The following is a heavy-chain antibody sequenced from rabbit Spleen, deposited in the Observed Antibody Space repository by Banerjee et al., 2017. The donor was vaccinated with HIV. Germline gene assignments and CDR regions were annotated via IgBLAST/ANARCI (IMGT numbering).Heavy chain of an antibody. V-gene: IGHV1S45*01. CDR3: ARDLYLTVSYVGYAFVL. CDR2: IGTGSGTT. Sequence: QEQLEESGGGLVKPEGSLTLTCKASGIDFSSSYYMCWVRQAPGKGLEWIGCIGTGSGTTYYASWAKGRFTISKTSSTTVTLQMTSLTAADTATYFCARDLYLTVSYVGYAFVLWGPGTLVTVS. D-gene: IGHD6-1*01. CDR1: GIDFSSSYY. J-gene: IGHJ6*01.